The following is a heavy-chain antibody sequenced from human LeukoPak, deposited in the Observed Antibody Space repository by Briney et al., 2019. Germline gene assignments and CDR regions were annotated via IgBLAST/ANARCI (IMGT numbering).Heavy chain of an antibody. CDR3: ARGGIYDSSGYYQTTLFDY. J-gene: IGHJ4*02. CDR1: GGSISSGGYS. D-gene: IGHD3-22*01. Sequence: SETLSLTCAVSGGSISSGGYSWSWFRQPQGKGLGWIGYIYHSGSTYYNPSLKSRVTISVDRSKNQFSLKLSSVTAADTAVYYCARGGIYDSSGYYQTTLFDYWGQGTLVTVSS. CDR2: IYHSGST. V-gene: IGHV4-30-2*01.